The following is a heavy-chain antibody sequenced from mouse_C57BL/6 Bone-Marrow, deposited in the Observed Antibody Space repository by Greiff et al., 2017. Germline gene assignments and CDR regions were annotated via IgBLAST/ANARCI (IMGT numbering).Heavy chain of an antibody. V-gene: IGHV1-52*01. CDR1: VYTFTSYW. CDR2: IDPSDSET. J-gene: IGHJ1*03. Sequence: QVQLQQPGAELVRPGSSVKLSCKASVYTFTSYWMHWVKQRPIQGLEWIGNIDPSDSETHYNQKFKDKATLTVDKSSSTAYMQLSSLTSEDSAVYYCARDYYGSSYWYFDVWGTGTTVTVSS. CDR3: ARDYYGSSYWYFDV. D-gene: IGHD1-1*01.